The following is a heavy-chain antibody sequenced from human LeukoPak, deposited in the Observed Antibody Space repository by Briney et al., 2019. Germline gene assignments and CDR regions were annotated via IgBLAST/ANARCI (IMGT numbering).Heavy chain of an antibody. V-gene: IGHV3-23*01. CDR1: GITLSNYA. D-gene: IGHD3-16*02. Sequence: GSLRLSCGVSGITLSNYAMSWVRQAPGKGLEWVAGLSGSAGGTTYADSVKGRFTISRDNSKNTLFLQMDRLRAEDTAVYFCAKRGVVVRVFLVGFHREAYYFDSWGQGAQVTVSS. CDR2: LSGSAGGT. CDR3: AKRGVVVRVFLVGFHREAYYFDS. J-gene: IGHJ4*02.